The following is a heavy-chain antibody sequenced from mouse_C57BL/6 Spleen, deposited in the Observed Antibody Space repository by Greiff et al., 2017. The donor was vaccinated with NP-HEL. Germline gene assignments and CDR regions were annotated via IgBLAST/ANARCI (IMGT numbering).Heavy chain of an antibody. CDR3: AKKGVYYDYDVYYAMDY. CDR1: GFSLTSYG. J-gene: IGHJ4*01. Sequence: QVQLKESGPGLVQPSQSLSITCTVSGFSLTSYGVHWVRQSPGKGLEWLGVIWRGGSTDYNAAFMSRLSITKDNSKSQVFFKMNSLQADDTAIYYCAKKGVYYDYDVYYAMDYWGQGTSVTVSS. CDR2: IWRGGST. V-gene: IGHV2-5*01. D-gene: IGHD2-4*01.